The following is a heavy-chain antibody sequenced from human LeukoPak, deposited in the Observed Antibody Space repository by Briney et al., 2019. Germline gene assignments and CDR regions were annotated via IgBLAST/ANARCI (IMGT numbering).Heavy chain of an antibody. D-gene: IGHD6-13*01. Sequence: SETLSLTCTVSGGSISSYYWSWIRQPPGKGLEWIGYIYYSGSTNYNPSLKSRVTISVDTPKNQFSLKLSSVTAADTAVYYCARVGYSSSWYIDYWGQGTQVTVSS. J-gene: IGHJ4*02. CDR3: ARVGYSSSWYIDY. CDR1: GGSISSYY. V-gene: IGHV4-59*01. CDR2: IYYSGST.